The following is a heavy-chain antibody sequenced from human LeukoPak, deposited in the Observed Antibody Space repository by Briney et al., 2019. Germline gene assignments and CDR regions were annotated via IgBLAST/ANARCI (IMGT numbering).Heavy chain of an antibody. CDR2: SYYSRST. V-gene: IGHV4-31*03. CDR3: ARARFRELSKPYFDY. CDR1: LGFNSRGGYH. Sequence: PSETLSLTRTFSLGFNSRGGYHGRWIRQHPGKGLEWIGYSYYSRSTYYNPSLKSRVTISVDTSKTLFSLKLSSGTAADTAVYYCARARFRELSKPYFDYWGQGTLVTVSS. J-gene: IGHJ4*02. D-gene: IGHD3-10*01.